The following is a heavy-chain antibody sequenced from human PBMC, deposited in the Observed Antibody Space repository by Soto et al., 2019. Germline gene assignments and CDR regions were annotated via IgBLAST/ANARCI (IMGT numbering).Heavy chain of an antibody. J-gene: IGHJ4*02. CDR3: AQGQKIGTHFFDS. CDR1: GFTFSGFD. V-gene: IGHV3-13*01. CDR2: IGTAGDT. D-gene: IGHD6-13*01. Sequence: GGSLRLSCEASGFTFSGFDMHWVRQPTGKGLEWVSSIGTAGDTYYAVSVKGRFTISRDNAKHSLSLQMNSLRAGDMAVYFCAQGQKIGTHFFDSWGQGTQVTVSS.